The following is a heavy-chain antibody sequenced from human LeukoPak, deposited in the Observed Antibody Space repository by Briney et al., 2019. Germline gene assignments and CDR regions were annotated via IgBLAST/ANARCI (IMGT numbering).Heavy chain of an antibody. J-gene: IGHJ6*03. CDR1: GFTLNTYA. CDR2: VSGSGGAT. Sequence: GGSLRLSCAPSGFTLNTYAMSSVRQAPGLGLEWLSYVSGSGGATYYAASVKRRLTISRDNCKTTVYLQMGSLRAEDTAVYYCAKNRGGTYKYYMDVWGNGTTVTVSS. CDR3: AKNRGGTYKYYMDV. D-gene: IGHD1-1*01. V-gene: IGHV3-23*01.